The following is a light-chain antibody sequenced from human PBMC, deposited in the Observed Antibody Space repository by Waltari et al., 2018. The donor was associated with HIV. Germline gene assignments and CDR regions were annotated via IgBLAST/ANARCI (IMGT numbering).Light chain of an antibody. J-gene: IGLJ2*01. CDR1: NLGPYR. CDR3: QIWDRSYKEAV. Sequence: SYVLTQAPSVSVSPGQTATMSCGNLGPYRVQWYRQKPGRAPVLVVSEDNERLSGIPARMSGANSGRRATLTISNVEAGDEAVYYCQIWDRSYKEAVFGGGT. V-gene: IGLV3-21*02. CDR2: EDN.